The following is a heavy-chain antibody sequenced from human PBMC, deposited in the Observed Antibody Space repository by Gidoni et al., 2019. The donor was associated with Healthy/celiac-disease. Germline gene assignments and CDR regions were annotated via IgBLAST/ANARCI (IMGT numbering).Heavy chain of an antibody. D-gene: IGHD3-9*01. V-gene: IGHV5-51*03. CDR2: IYPGDSDT. CDR3: ARMAYYDILTGSPFDY. CDR1: GYSFTSYW. Sequence: EVQLVQSGAEVKKPGESLTISCKGSGYSFTSYWIGWVRQMPGKGLEWMGIIYPGDSDTRYRPSFQGQVTISADKSISTAYLQWSSLRASDTAMYYCARMAYYDILTGSPFDYWGQGTLVTVSS. J-gene: IGHJ4*02.